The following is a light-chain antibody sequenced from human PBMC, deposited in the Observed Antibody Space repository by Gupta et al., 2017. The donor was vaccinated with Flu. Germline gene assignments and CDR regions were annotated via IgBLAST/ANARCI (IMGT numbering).Light chain of an antibody. CDR3: SSHKTTNALVV. CDR1: SCDIGGYKD. Sequence: TTSCTSTSCDIGGYKDVFCYQHHPGKAPGLMLFEENNRPAAVLTRFPASKSGSTASLTITGLQAGDEAVYYCSSHKTTNALVVFGGGTKLTVL. V-gene: IGLV2-14*01. J-gene: IGLJ2*01. CDR2: EEN.